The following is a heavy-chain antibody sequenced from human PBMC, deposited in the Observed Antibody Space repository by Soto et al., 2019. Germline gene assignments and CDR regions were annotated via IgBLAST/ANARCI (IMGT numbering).Heavy chain of an antibody. D-gene: IGHD5-18*01. J-gene: IGHJ4*02. CDR2: ISYDGSNK. Sequence: PGGSLRLSCAASGLTFSSYGMHWVRQAPGKGLEWVATISYDGSNKYYAESVKGRITISRDNSKKTLYLQMNSLRSEDTAVYYCAGDLYSYGNVPEYWGQGTLVTVSS. CDR1: GLTFSSYG. CDR3: AGDLYSYGNVPEY. V-gene: IGHV3-30*03.